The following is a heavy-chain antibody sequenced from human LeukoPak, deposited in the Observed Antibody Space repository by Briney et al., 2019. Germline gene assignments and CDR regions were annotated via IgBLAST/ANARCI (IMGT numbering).Heavy chain of an antibody. J-gene: IGHJ5*02. V-gene: IGHV3-9*01. CDR3: AKDVAGWFDP. CDR1: GFTFDDYA. Sequence: PGGSLRLSCAASGFTFDDYAMHWVRQAPGKGLEWVSGISWNSGSIGYADSVKGRFTISRDNSKNTLYLQMNSLRAEDTAVYYCAKDVAGWFDPWGQGTLVTVSS. CDR2: ISWNSGSI.